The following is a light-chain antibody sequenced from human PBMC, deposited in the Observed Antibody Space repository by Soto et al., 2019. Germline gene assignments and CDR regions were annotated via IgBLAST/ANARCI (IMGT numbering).Light chain of an antibody. CDR1: QSISSY. CDR2: AAS. Sequence: DIQMTQSPSSLSASVGDRFPITCLASQSISSYLNWYQQIPGKAPKLLIYAASSLQSGVPSRFSGSGSGTDFTLTISSLQPEDFATYDCQQSYTTPPTFGQGTKVDIK. J-gene: IGKJ1*01. V-gene: IGKV1-39*01. CDR3: QQSYTTPPT.